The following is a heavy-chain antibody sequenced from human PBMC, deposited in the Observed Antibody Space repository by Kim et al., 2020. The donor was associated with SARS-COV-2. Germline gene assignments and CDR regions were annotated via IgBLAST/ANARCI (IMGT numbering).Heavy chain of an antibody. V-gene: IGHV4-28*03. CDR1: GYSISSSNW. D-gene: IGHD1-26*01. J-gene: IGHJ4*02. CDR2: IYYSGST. Sequence: SETLSLTCAVSGYSISSSNWWGWIRQPPGKGLEWIGYIYYSGSTYYNPSLKSRVTMSVDTSKNQFSLKLSSVTAVDTAVYYCARGIVGAKKGYFDYWGQGTLVTVSS. CDR3: ARGIVGAKKGYFDY.